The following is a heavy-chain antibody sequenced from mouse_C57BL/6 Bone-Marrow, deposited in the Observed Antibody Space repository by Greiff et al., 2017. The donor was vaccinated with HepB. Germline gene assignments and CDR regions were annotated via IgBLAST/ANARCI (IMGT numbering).Heavy chain of an antibody. D-gene: IGHD4-1*01. Sequence: QVQLKESGAELARPGASVKLSCKASGYTFTSYGISWVKQRTGQGLEWIGEIYPRSGNTYYNEKFKGKATLTADKSSSTAYMELRSLTSEDSAVYFCARVRANWERVFAYWGQGTLVTVSA. V-gene: IGHV1-81*01. J-gene: IGHJ3*01. CDR3: ARVRANWERVFAY. CDR2: IYPRSGNT. CDR1: GYTFTSYG.